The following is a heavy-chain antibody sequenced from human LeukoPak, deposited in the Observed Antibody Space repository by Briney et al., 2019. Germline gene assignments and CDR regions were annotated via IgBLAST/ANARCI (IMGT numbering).Heavy chain of an antibody. Sequence: PSETLSLTCTVSGGSISSSSYYWGWIRQPPGKGLGWIGSIYYSGSTYYNPSLKSRVTISVDASKNQFSLKLSSVTAADTAVYYCARDRRDSGYDLGDFDYWGQGTLVTVSS. CDR2: IYYSGST. CDR1: GGSISSSSYY. J-gene: IGHJ4*02. D-gene: IGHD5-12*01. V-gene: IGHV4-39*07. CDR3: ARDRRDSGYDLGDFDY.